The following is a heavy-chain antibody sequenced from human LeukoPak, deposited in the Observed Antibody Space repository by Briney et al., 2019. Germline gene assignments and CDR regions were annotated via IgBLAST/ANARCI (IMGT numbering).Heavy chain of an antibody. Sequence: PGGSLRLSCVGSGFMFSSYAMSWVRQAPGKGLEWVSSISRSGGSTYYADSVKGRFTISRDNSKNTLYLQMNSLRAEDTAVYYCAKGGVIDYYDSSGHLDYWGQGTLVTISS. CDR3: AKGGVIDYYDSSGHLDY. CDR1: GFMFSSYA. J-gene: IGHJ4*02. D-gene: IGHD3-22*01. CDR2: ISRSGGST. V-gene: IGHV3-23*01.